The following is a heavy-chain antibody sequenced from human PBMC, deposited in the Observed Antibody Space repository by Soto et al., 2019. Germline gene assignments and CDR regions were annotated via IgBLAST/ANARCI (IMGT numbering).Heavy chain of an antibody. CDR2: IIPIFGTA. J-gene: IGHJ6*02. D-gene: IGHD2-15*01. V-gene: IGHV1-69*13. Sequence: SVKVSCKASGGTFSSYAISWVRQAPGQGLEWRGGIIPIFGTANYAQKFQGRVTITADESTSTAYMELSSLRSEDTAVYYCARGAPDIVVVVAATRPEDYYGMDVWG. CDR3: ARGAPDIVVVVAATRPEDYYGMDV. CDR1: GGTFSSYA.